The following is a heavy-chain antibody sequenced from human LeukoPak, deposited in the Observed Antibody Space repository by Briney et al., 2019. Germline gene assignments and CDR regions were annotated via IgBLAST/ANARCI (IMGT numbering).Heavy chain of an antibody. V-gene: IGHV1-18*01. CDR3: ARDLRAGRHYYGSGSYFY. Sequence: VKLLCNASGYIFTRYGILWAPHASAQGLEWMAWIRAYNGNTNYAQKLQGRVTMTTDTSTSTAYMELRSLRSDDTAVYYCARDLRAGRHYYGSGSYFYWGQGILVTVSS. D-gene: IGHD3-10*01. CDR1: GYIFTRYG. CDR2: IRAYNGNT. J-gene: IGHJ4*02.